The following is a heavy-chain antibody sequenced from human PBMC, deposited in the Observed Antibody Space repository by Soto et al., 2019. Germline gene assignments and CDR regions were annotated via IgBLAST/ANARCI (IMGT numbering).Heavy chain of an antibody. V-gene: IGHV3-23*01. CDR3: ARSSSGWYYYYGMDV. Sequence: GGSLRLSCAAAGFTFSNYAMSWVRQAPGKGLEWVSAISGSGGSTYYADSVKGRFTISRDNSKNTLYLQMNSLRAEDTAVYYCARSSSGWYYYYGMDVWGQGTTVTVSS. CDR1: GFTFSNYA. J-gene: IGHJ6*02. D-gene: IGHD6-19*01. CDR2: ISGSGGST.